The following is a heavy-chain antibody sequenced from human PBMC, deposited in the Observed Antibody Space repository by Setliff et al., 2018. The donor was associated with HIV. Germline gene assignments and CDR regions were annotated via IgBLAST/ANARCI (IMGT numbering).Heavy chain of an antibody. Sequence: GGSLRLSCAASGFTFRSYWMYWVRQVPGKGLVWVSRIDGDGTGKIYADSVKGRFTISRDNAKNMLYLQMNSLRVEDTAVYYCVRDGYCSGGICDSLNVPEYFQYWGQGTLVTVSS. V-gene: IGHV3-74*01. J-gene: IGHJ1*01. D-gene: IGHD2-15*01. CDR3: VRDGYCSGGICDSLNVPEYFQY. CDR2: IDGDGTGK. CDR1: GFTFRSYW.